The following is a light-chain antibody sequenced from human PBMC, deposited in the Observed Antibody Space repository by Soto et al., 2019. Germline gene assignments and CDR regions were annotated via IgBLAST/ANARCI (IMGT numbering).Light chain of an antibody. J-gene: IGKJ4*01. CDR2: DAS. V-gene: IGKV3-20*01. CDR3: QQFSSYPLT. CDR1: QTVRNNY. Sequence: EFVLTQSPGTLSLSPGERATLSCRASQTVRNNYLAWYQQKPGQAPRLLIYDASSRATGIPDRFSGGGSGTDFTLTISRLEPEDFAVYYCQQFSSYPLTSGGVTKVDIK.